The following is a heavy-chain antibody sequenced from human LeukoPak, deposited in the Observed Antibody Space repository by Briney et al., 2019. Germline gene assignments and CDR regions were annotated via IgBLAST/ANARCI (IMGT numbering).Heavy chain of an antibody. J-gene: IGHJ5*02. CDR2: ISYDGSKQ. CDR3: ARPLMVYANKLNNWFDP. D-gene: IGHD2-8*01. V-gene: IGHV3-30*04. Sequence: GRSLRLSCAASGFIFSNYAMHWVRQAPGKGLEWVALISYDGSKQYYGESVRGRVTISRDNLKNELYLQMNSLRVEDTAIYYCARPLMVYANKLNNWFDPWGQGTLVAVSS. CDR1: GFIFSNYA.